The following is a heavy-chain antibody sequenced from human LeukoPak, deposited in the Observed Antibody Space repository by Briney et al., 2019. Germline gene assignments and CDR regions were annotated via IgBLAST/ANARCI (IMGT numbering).Heavy chain of an antibody. CDR1: GYTFTGYY. Sequence: GASVKVSCKASGYTFTGYYMHWVRQAPGQGLEWMGWINPNSGGTNYAQKFQGRVTMTRDTSISTAYMELSRLRSDDTALYYCAKTRIAAAGSAADNWGQGTLVTVSS. V-gene: IGHV1-2*02. D-gene: IGHD6-13*01. CDR2: INPNSGGT. J-gene: IGHJ4*02. CDR3: AKTRIAAAGSAADN.